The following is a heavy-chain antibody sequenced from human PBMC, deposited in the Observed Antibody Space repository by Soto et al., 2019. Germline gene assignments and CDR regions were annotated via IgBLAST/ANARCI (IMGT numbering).Heavy chain of an antibody. CDR3: ARATFIRKGYYDATDYYYFDY. J-gene: IGHJ4*02. D-gene: IGHD3-22*01. CDR2: IFYTGST. V-gene: IGHV4-30-2*06. Sequence: KTSETLSLTCAVSGGSISSGVFSWSWIRHSPGRGLACIGYIFYTGSTYYNPSLKSRVTISVDRSKNQFSLRLTSVTAADTAVYYCARATFIRKGYYDATDYYYFDYWGQGALVTVSS. CDR1: GGSISSGVFS.